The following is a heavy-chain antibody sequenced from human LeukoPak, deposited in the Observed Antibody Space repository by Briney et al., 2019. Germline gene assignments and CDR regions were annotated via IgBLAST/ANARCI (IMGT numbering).Heavy chain of an antibody. J-gene: IGHJ4*02. Sequence: ASVKVSCKASGYTFTSYYLHWVRQAPGQGLEWMGIINPSGGSTTYAQQFQGRVTLTRDTSTNTVYMELSSLRSEGTAVYYCARDLYSGTWTATHWGQGTLVTVSS. CDR3: ARDLYSGTWTATH. CDR2: INPSGGST. CDR1: GYTFTSYY. D-gene: IGHD1-26*01. V-gene: IGHV1-46*01.